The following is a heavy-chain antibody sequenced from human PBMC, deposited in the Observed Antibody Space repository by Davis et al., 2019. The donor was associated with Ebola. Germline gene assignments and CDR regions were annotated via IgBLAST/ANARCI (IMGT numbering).Heavy chain of an antibody. CDR2: ISYDGSNE. Sequence: GESLKISCAASGFTFSNYAMNWVRQAPGKGLEWVAVISYDGSNEYYADSVKGRFTISRDNSKNTLYLQMNILRAEDTAVYYCANYGDYDEGGYYYYYYGMDVWGKGTTVTVSS. V-gene: IGHV3-30-3*01. CDR3: ANYGDYDEGGYYYYYYGMDV. D-gene: IGHD4-17*01. CDR1: GFTFSNYA. J-gene: IGHJ6*04.